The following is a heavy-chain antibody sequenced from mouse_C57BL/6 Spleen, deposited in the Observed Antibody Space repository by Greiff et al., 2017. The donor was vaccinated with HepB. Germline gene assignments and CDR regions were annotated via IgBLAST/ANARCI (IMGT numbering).Heavy chain of an antibody. CDR2: IWGVGST. V-gene: IGHV2-6*01. CDR1: GFSLTSYG. Sequence: VKLMESGPGLVAPSQSLSITCTVSGFSLTSYGVDWVRQSPGKGLEWLGVIWGVGSTNYNSALKSRLSISKDNSKSQVFLKMNSLQTDDTAMYYCASEGGNGWFAYWGQGTLVTVSA. J-gene: IGHJ3*01. CDR3: ASEGGNGWFAY.